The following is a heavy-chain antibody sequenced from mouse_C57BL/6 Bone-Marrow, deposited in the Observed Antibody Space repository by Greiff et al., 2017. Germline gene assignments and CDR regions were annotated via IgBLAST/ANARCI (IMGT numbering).Heavy chain of an antibody. J-gene: IGHJ1*03. CDR1: GYTFTSYG. CDR3: ARGGYNYGSSYWYFDV. V-gene: IGHV1-81*01. D-gene: IGHD1-1*01. CDR2: IYPRSGNT. Sequence: QVQLQQFGAELARPGASVKLSCKASGYTFTSYGISWVKQRTGQGLEWIGEIYPRSGNTYYNEKFKGKATLTADKSSSTAYMELRSLTSEDSAVYFCARGGYNYGSSYWYFDVWGTGTTVTVSS.